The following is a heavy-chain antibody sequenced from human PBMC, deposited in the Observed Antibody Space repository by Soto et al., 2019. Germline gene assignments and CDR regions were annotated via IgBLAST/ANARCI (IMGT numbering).Heavy chain of an antibody. J-gene: IGHJ5*02. CDR1: GFTFSSYW. V-gene: IGHV3-74*02. CDR2: INSDGSST. D-gene: IGHD6-19*01. Sequence: EVQLVESGGGLVQPGGSLRLSCAASGFTFSSYWMHWVRQAPGKGLVWVSRINSDGSSTSYADSVKGRFTISRDNAKNTLYLQINSLIAEDTAVYYCASVGYSSGWYFNWFDPWGQGTLVTVSS. CDR3: ASVGYSSGWYFNWFDP.